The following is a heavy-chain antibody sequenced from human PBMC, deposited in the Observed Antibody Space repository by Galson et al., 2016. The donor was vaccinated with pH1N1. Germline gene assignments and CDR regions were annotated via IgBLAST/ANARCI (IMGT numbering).Heavy chain of an antibody. CDR1: AGTFNNYA. CDR3: ARQYCSSTKCYDLILDY. CDR2: IIPLFGTA. D-gene: IGHD2-2*01. V-gene: IGHV1-69*13. J-gene: IGHJ4*02. Sequence: SVKVSCKASAGTFNNYAINWVRQAPGQGLEWMGRIIPLFGTANYAQNFQGRVRITADESTSTAYMELSSLRSEDTAIYYCARQYCSSTKCYDLILDYWGQGTLVTVSS.